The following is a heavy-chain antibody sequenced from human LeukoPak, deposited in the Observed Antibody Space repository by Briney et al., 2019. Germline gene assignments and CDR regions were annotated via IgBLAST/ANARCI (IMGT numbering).Heavy chain of an antibody. J-gene: IGHJ5*02. V-gene: IGHV1-24*01. CDR2: FDPEDGET. D-gene: IGHD3-9*01. CDR3: AMGLRYFDRRFWFDP. CDR1: GYTLTELS. Sequence: ASVTVSCKVSGYTLTELSMHWVRQAPGKGLEWMGGFDPEDGETIYAQKFQGRVTMTEDTSTDTAYMELSSLRSEGTAVYYCAMGLRYFDRRFWFDPWGQGTLVTVSS.